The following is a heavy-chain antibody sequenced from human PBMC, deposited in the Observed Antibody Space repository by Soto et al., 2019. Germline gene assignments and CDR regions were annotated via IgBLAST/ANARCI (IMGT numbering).Heavy chain of an antibody. V-gene: IGHV4-59*01. CDR3: ARIDSDPKQWLVSYYGMDV. D-gene: IGHD6-19*01. Sequence: SLTLSLTNSVFYGSIINYYWRWIRQHPGKGLEWIGYIYYSGSTNYNPSLKSRVTISVDTSKNQFSLKLSSVTAADTAVYYCARIDSDPKQWLVSYYGMDVWGQGTTVTVSS. CDR1: YGSIINYY. CDR2: IYYSGST. J-gene: IGHJ6*01.